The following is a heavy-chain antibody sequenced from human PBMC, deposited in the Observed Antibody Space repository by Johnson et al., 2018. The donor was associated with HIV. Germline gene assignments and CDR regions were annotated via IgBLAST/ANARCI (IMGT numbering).Heavy chain of an antibody. J-gene: IGHJ3*02. CDR1: GFTFGSYG. CDR3: AKGASSSDHGAFDI. Sequence: VQLVESGGGVVQPGRSLRLSCAASGFTFGSYGMHWVRQAPGKGLEWEANIKQDGSEKYYADSVKGRFTISRDNSKNSLYLQMNSLRTEDTALYYCAKGASSSDHGAFDIWGQGTMVTVSS. V-gene: IGHV3-7*03. CDR2: IKQDGSEK. D-gene: IGHD6-6*01.